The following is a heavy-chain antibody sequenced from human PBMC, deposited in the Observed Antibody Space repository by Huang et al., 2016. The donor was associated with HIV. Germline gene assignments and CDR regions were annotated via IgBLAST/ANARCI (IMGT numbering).Heavy chain of an antibody. V-gene: IGHV3-23*01. CDR2: ISGSGGST. CDR1: GFTFSNYA. J-gene: IGHJ4*02. D-gene: IGHD3-3*01. CDR3: AKDRGHDFWSGYYRAGYYFDY. Sequence: EVQLLQSGGGFVQPGGSLRLSCAASGFTFSNYAMSWVHQAPGKGLEWVSVISGSGGSTFYADSVKGRFTISRDKSKNTLYLQMNSLRAEDTAVYYCAKDRGHDFWSGYYRAGYYFDYWGQGTLVTVSS.